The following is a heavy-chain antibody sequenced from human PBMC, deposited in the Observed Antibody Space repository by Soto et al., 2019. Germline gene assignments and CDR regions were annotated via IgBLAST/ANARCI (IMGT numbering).Heavy chain of an antibody. V-gene: IGHV4-34*01. D-gene: IGHD2-15*01. CDR1: GGSFSGYY. CDR3: ARGGLGIVVVVAANPAAFDI. CDR2: INHSGST. Sequence: SETLSLTCAVYGGSFSGYYWSWIRQPPGKGLEWIGEINHSGSTNYNPSLKSRVTISVDTSKNQFSLKLSSVTAADTAVYYCARGGLGIVVVVAANPAAFDIWGQGTMVTVSS. J-gene: IGHJ3*02.